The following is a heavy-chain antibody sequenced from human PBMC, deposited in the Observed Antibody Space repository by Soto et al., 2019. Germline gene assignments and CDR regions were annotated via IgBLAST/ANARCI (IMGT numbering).Heavy chain of an antibody. V-gene: IGHV1-18*01. CDR1: GDTFNFYS. Sequence: GASVKVSCKASGDTFNFYSINWVRQAPGLGLEWMGWISAYNGNTNYAQKLQGRVTMTTDTSTSTAYMELRSLRSDDTAVYYCARVNGYSSSWYYYYGMDVWGQGTTVTVSS. CDR3: ARVNGYSSSWYYYYGMDV. J-gene: IGHJ6*02. CDR2: ISAYNGNT. D-gene: IGHD6-13*01.